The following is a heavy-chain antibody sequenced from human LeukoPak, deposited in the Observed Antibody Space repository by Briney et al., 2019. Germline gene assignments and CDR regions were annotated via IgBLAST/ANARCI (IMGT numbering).Heavy chain of an antibody. CDR2: ISWNSGSI. J-gene: IGHJ4*02. V-gene: IGHV3-9*01. CDR1: GFTFDDYA. CDR3: AKDSSRHHYGSEPDY. Sequence: GGSLRLSCAASGFTFDDYAMHWVRQAPGKGLEWVSGISWNSGSIGYADSVKGRFTISRDNAKNSLYLQMNSLRAEDTALYYCAKDSSRHHYGSEPDYWGQGTLVTVSS. D-gene: IGHD3-10*01.